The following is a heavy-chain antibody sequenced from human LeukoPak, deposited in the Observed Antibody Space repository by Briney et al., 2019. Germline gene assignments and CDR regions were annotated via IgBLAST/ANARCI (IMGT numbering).Heavy chain of an antibody. CDR1: GFTVSDYY. Sequence: GGSLRLSCAASGFTVSDYYMDWVRQAPGQGLEWVARTRKKAKGYTTEYAASVKGRFTISRDDSKNSVDLQMNSLITEDTAVYYCARAQSDSSGYYYVGDYWGQGTLVTVSS. CDR3: ARAQSDSSGYYYVGDY. J-gene: IGHJ4*02. V-gene: IGHV3-72*01. CDR2: TRKKAKGYTT. D-gene: IGHD3-22*01.